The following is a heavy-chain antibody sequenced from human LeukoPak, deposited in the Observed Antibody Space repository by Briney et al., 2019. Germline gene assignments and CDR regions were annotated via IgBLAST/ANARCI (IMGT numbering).Heavy chain of an antibody. V-gene: IGHV5-51*01. J-gene: IGHJ4*02. CDR3: ARLGKSQQLEDY. CDR2: IYPGDSDT. CDR1: GYSLTSYL. D-gene: IGHD6-13*01. Sequence: ESPKISCKGSGYSLTSYLIGWGRQMAGKGLGWMGIIYPGDSDTRYSPSFQGQVTISADKSISTAYLQWSSLKASDTAMYYCARLGKSQQLEDYWGQGTLVTVSS.